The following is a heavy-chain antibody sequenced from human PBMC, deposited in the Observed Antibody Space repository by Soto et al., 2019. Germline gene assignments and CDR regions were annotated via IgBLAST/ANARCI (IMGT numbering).Heavy chain of an antibody. CDR1: GRSFSGYQ. D-gene: IGHD6-25*01. V-gene: IGHV4-34*01. J-gene: IGHJ4*02. CDR3: ARGWRAAFDY. Sequence: SETLSLTCAVYGRSFSGYQWIWIRQPPGKGLEWIGEINHSGIPNYNSSLESRVTISIDTSKNQFSLKLSSVTAADTAVYYCARGWRAAFDYWGQGTLVTVSS. CDR2: INHSGIP.